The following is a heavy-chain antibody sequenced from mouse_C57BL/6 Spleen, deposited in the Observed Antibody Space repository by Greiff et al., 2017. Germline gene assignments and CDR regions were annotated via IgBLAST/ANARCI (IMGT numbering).Heavy chain of an antibody. CDR1: GYTFTSYW. CDR2: IYPGSGST. J-gene: IGHJ4*01. CDR3: ARGGGYCYGSEMGY. Sequence: QVQLQQPGAELVKPGASVKMSCKASGYTFTSYWITWVKQRPGQGLEWIGDIYPGSGSTNYNEKFKSKATLTVDTSSSTAYMQLSSLTSEDSAVFYCARGGGYCYGSEMGYWGQGTSVTVAS. D-gene: IGHD1-1*01. V-gene: IGHV1-55*01.